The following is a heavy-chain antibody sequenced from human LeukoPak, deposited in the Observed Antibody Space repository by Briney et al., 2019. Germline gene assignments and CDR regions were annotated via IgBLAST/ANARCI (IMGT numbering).Heavy chain of an antibody. Sequence: ASVKVSCKASGYTITNNYMHWVRQAPGQGLEWMGGIIPISGTANYAQKFQGRVTITADKSTSTAYMELSSLRSEDTAVYYCARSSIIAAAGPYYFDYWGQGTLVTVSS. CDR1: GYTITNNY. CDR3: ARSSIIAAAGPYYFDY. J-gene: IGHJ4*02. CDR2: IIPISGTA. D-gene: IGHD6-13*01. V-gene: IGHV1-69*06.